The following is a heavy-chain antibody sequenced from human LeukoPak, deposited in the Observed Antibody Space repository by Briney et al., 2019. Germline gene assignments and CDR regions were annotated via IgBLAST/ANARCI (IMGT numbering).Heavy chain of an antibody. CDR1: GFSLSTSGMR. CDR2: IDWDEDK. D-gene: IGHD1-26*01. CDR3: ARIVGATLDY. V-gene: IGHV2-70*04. J-gene: IGHJ4*02. Sequence: SGPTLVHPTPPLTLTCTFSGFSLSTSGMRVSWIRQPLVKALEWLAPIDWDEDKFYSTSLKTRLTISKDTSKNQVVLTMTNMDPVDTATYYCARIVGATLDYWGQGTLVTVSS.